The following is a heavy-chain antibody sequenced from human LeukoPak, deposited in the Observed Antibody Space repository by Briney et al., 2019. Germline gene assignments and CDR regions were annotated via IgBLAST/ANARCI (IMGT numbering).Heavy chain of an antibody. V-gene: IGHV3-30*18. CDR3: AKDGYCSSTSCDSPGIGYYYYYGMDV. Sequence: PGRSLRLSCAASGFTFSSYGMRWVRQAPGKGLEWVAVISSDGSNKYYADSVKGRFTISRDKCKNTLYLQMNSLRAEDTAVYYCAKDGYCSSTSCDSPGIGYYYYYGMDVWGQGTTVTVSS. J-gene: IGHJ6*02. CDR2: ISSDGSNK. CDR1: GFTFSSYG. D-gene: IGHD2-2*01.